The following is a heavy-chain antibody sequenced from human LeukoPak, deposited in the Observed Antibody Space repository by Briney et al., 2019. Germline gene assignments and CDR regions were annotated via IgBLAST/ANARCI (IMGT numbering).Heavy chain of an antibody. J-gene: IGHJ4*02. CDR2: VFNGGST. D-gene: IGHD6-13*01. CDR1: GGSINSHY. V-gene: IGHV4-59*11. Sequence: PSETLSLTCTVSGGSINSHYWSWIRQPPGKGLEWIGYVFNGGSTNYNPSLKSRVTMSEDTSRDQFSLRLTSVTAADTAIYYCTTRPAGSTWYGVFDYWSQGTLVTVSS. CDR3: TTRPAGSTWYGVFDY.